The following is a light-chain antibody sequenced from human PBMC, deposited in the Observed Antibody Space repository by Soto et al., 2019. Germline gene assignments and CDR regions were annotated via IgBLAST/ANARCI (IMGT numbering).Light chain of an antibody. CDR3: QQRHSYPIT. CDR1: QGIGSW. CDR2: TAS. Sequence: IQMTQFPSSVSASVGDTVTITCRASQGIGSWLAWYHQKPGKAPNLLIRTASSLQTGVPSRFSGSGSGTEFTLTISSLQPEDFATYYCQQRHSYPITFGQGTRLEIK. V-gene: IGKV1-12*01. J-gene: IGKJ5*01.